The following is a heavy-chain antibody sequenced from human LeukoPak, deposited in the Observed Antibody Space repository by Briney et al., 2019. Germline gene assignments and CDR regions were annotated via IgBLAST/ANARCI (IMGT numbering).Heavy chain of an antibody. CDR2: ISRSGSTL. V-gene: IGHV3-11*01. J-gene: IGHJ6*02. CDR1: GFTFSDYY. D-gene: IGHD2-2*01. Sequence: GGSLRLSCVASGFTFSDYYMTWIRQAPGKGLEYVSHISRSGSTLYYGDSVTGRFTISRDNAKNSLYLQMNSLRVEDTAVYYCAREVVVVPDYYYYGLDVWGQGTTVTVSS. CDR3: AREVVVVPDYYYYGLDV.